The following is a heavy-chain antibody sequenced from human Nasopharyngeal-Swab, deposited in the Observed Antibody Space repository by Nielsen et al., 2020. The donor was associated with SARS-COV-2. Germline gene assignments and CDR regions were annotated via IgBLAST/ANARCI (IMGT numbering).Heavy chain of an antibody. CDR1: GFTFNTYA. J-gene: IGHJ6*02. V-gene: IGHV3-23*01. CDR3: AKDRDSGDDSDDYYHYYGMDV. CDR2: IGGSDYST. D-gene: IGHD5-12*01. Sequence: GGSLRLSCAASGFTFNTYAISWVRQAPGKGLEWVSVIGGSDYSTKYADSVKGRFTISRDNSKNTVNLQMNSLRAEDTAIYYCAKDRDSGDDSDDYYHYYGMDVWGQGTTVTVSS.